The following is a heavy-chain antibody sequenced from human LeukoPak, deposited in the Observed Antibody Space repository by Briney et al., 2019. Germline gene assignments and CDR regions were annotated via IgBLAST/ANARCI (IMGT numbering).Heavy chain of an antibody. D-gene: IGHD5-12*01. Sequence: GASVEVSCKASGYTFTAYYMHWVRQAPGHGLEWMGIINPGAGSTTYAQKFQGRVAMTRDTSTSTVYMELSSLRFEDTAVYYCARDRRYNDYDYCFDSWGQGTLVTVSS. J-gene: IGHJ4*02. V-gene: IGHV1-46*01. CDR2: INPGAGST. CDR3: ARDRRYNDYDYCFDS. CDR1: GYTFTAYY.